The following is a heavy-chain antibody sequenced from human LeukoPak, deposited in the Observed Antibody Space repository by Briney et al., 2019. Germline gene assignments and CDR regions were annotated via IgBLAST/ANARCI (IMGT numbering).Heavy chain of an antibody. J-gene: IGHJ4*01. CDR3: TTDLKESGSDTTTGFQY. V-gene: IGHV3-7*03. Sequence: GGSLRLSCAASGFTFRNYWMNWVRQAPGKGLEWVANIKEDGSKKDYADSVKGRFTVSRDNAKDSLNLQMNSLRVEDTAVYYCTTDLKESGSDTTTGFQYWGHGTLVTVSS. CDR1: GFTFRNYW. D-gene: IGHD1-26*01. CDR2: IKEDGSKK.